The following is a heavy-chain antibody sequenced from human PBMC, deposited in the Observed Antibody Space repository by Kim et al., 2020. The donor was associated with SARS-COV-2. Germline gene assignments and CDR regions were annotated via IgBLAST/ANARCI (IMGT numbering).Heavy chain of an antibody. Sequence: QKFQGRVTMTRGTSISTAYMELSRLRSDDTAVYYCARASQLVRASYYFDYWGQGTLVTVSS. D-gene: IGHD6-6*01. V-gene: IGHV1-2*02. CDR3: ARASQLVRASYYFDY. J-gene: IGHJ4*02.